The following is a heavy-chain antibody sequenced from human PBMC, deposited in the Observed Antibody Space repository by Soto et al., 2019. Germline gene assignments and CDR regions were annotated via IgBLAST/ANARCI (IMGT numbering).Heavy chain of an antibody. J-gene: IGHJ4*01. Sequence: ETLSLTCTVSGGSITSYYWSWIRQPPGKGLEWIGYIYNSGRTNYNPSLKSRVTISVDTSNNQFSLKLTSVNAADTAVYYCARATNFDYWGHGALVTVSS. CDR2: IYNSGRT. CDR3: ARATNFDY. V-gene: IGHV4-59*01. D-gene: IGHD1-1*01. CDR1: GGSITSYY.